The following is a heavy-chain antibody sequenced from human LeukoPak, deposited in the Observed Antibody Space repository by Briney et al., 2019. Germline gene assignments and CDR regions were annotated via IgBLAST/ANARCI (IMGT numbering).Heavy chain of an antibody. V-gene: IGHV3-23*01. CDR2: ISGSGGST. CDR3: AKGAARFLEWLFFFDY. D-gene: IGHD3-3*01. CDR1: GFTFSSYA. J-gene: IGHJ4*02. Sequence: PGGSLRLSCAASGFTFSSYAMSWVRQAPGKGLEWVSAISGSGGSTYYADSVKGRFTISRDNSENTLYLQMNSLRAEDTAVYYCAKGAARFLEWLFFFDYWGQGTLVTVSS.